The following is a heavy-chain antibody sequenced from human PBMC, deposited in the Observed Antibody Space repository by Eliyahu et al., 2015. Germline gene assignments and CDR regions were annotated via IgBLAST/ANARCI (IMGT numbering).Heavy chain of an antibody. CDR1: GFTLXSYX. Sequence: EVQLVESGGGLVKPGGSLRLSCAASGFTLXSYXMNWVRQAPGKGLGWVSSISSSSSYIYYADSVKGRFTISRDNAKNSLYLQMNSLRAEDTAVYYCARGLKWIQLWFDYWGQGTLVTVSS. D-gene: IGHD5-18*01. CDR3: ARGLKWIQLWFDY. J-gene: IGHJ4*02. CDR2: ISSSSSYI. V-gene: IGHV3-21*01.